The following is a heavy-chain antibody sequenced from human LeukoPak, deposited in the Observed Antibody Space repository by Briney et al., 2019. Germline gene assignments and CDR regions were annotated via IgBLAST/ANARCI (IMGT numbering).Heavy chain of an antibody. D-gene: IGHD3-10*01. CDR1: GFTFSSYG. J-gene: IGHJ5*02. CDR2: IWYDGSNK. Sequence: PGRSLRLSCAASGFTFSSYGMHWVRQAPGKGLEWVAVIWYDGSNKYYADSVKGRFTISRDNSKNTLYLQMNSLRAEDTAVYYCARESRAVRGVIITGLDPWGQGTLVTVSS. CDR3: ARESRAVRGVIITGLDP. V-gene: IGHV3-33*01.